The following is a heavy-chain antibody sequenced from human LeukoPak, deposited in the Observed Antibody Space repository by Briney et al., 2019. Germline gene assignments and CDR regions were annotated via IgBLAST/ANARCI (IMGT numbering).Heavy chain of an antibody. D-gene: IGHD1-1*01. CDR3: AKGTPTCLLLSGYYFDY. Sequence: GGSLRLSCAASGFTFGTYAMGWVRQAPGKGLEWVSAISGSGGSTYYADSVKGRFTISRDSSKNTLYLQMNSLRAEDTAVYYCAKGTPTCLLLSGYYFDYWGQGTLVTVSS. V-gene: IGHV3-23*01. J-gene: IGHJ4*02. CDR2: ISGSGGST. CDR1: GFTFGTYA.